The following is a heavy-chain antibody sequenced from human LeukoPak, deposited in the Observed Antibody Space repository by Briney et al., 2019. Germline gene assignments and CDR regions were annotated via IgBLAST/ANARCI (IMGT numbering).Heavy chain of an antibody. CDR2: IKEDGTVK. D-gene: IGHD3-10*01. J-gene: IGHJ5*01. CDR3: ATEGTDGRGSFGWFDS. V-gene: IGHV3-7*01. CDR1: GFTFTDYW. Sequence: TGGSLRLSCVTSGFTFTDYWMTWVRQAPGKGLEWVAYIKEDGTVKYYVDSVKGRFSISRDNAKNSLYLQLNSLRVEDTAVYYCATEGTDGRGSFGWFDSWGQGTLVTVSS.